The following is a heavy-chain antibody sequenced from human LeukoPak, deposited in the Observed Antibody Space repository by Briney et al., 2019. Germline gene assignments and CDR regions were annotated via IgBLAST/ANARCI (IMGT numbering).Heavy chain of an antibody. CDR3: AREYSSSSGRLYDY. CDR1: GYTFTGYY. V-gene: IGHV1-2*02. Sequence: ASVKVSCKASGYTFTGYYMHWVRQAPGQGLEWMGWIAPNSGGTNYAQTFQGGVTMTRDTSISTAYMELSRLRSDDTAVYYCAREYSSSSGRLYDYWGQGTLVTVSS. CDR2: IAPNSGGT. D-gene: IGHD6-6*01. J-gene: IGHJ4*02.